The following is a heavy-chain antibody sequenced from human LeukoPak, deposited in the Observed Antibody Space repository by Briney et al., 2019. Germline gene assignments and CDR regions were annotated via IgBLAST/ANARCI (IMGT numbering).Heavy chain of an antibody. Sequence: GESPKISCKGSGYTFTNYWIGWVRQMPGKGLEWMGVIYPGDSDTRYSPSFQGQVTISADKSINTAYLQWSSLKASDTAMYYCATLLTTVTPFDYWGQGTLVTVSS. V-gene: IGHV5-51*01. J-gene: IGHJ4*02. CDR2: IYPGDSDT. CDR1: GYTFTNYW. D-gene: IGHD4-17*01. CDR3: ATLLTTVTPFDY.